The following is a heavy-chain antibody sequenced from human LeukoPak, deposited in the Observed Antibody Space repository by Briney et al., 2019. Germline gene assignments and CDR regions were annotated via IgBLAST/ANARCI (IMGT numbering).Heavy chain of an antibody. Sequence: RGSLRLSWAASGFTFSNAWISWVRQAPGKGLEWVGRIKSNTDGGITDYAAAVKGRFTISRDDSKNTLYLQMNYLQTEDTAVFYCTTDYGWLAYWGQGNLVTVSS. CDR3: TTDYGWLAY. J-gene: IGHJ4*02. V-gene: IGHV3-15*01. D-gene: IGHD5-12*01. CDR2: IKSNTDGGIT. CDR1: GFTFSNAW.